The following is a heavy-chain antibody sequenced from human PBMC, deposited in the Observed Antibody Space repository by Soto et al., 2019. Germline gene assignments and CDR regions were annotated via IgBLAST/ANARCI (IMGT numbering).Heavy chain of an antibody. Sequence: GESLKISCKGSGYSFTSYWIGWVRQMPGKGLEWMGIIYPGDSDTRYSPSFQGQVTISAAKSISTAYLQWSSLKASDTAMYYCARQLRKGWPTGVNDAFDIWGQGTMVTVSS. CDR2: IYPGDSDT. CDR3: ARQLRKGWPTGVNDAFDI. V-gene: IGHV5-51*01. J-gene: IGHJ3*02. CDR1: GYSFTSYW. D-gene: IGHD3-10*01.